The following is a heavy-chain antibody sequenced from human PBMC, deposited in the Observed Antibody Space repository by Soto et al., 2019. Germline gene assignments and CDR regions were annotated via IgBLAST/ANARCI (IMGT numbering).Heavy chain of an antibody. CDR1: GYTFTVYY. Sequence: ASVKVSCKASGYTFTVYYMRWGRQAPGQGLEWMGWINPNSGGTNYAQKFQGWVTMTRDTSISTAYMELSRLRSDDTAVYYCAREGIYCSSTSCYRERAFDIWGQGTMVTVSS. D-gene: IGHD2-2*01. V-gene: IGHV1-2*04. CDR3: AREGIYCSSTSCYRERAFDI. CDR2: INPNSGGT. J-gene: IGHJ3*02.